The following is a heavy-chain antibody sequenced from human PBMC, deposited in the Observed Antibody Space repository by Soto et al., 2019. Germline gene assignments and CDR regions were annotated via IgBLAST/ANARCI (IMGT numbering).Heavy chain of an antibody. CDR1: GFTFSDYY. Sequence: GGSLRLSCAASGFTFSDYYMSWIRQAPGKGLEWVSYISSSSSYTNYADSVKGRFTISRDNAKNSLYLQMNSLRAEDTAVYYCARDLLVGANPHAFDIWGQGTMVTVSS. J-gene: IGHJ3*02. CDR3: ARDLLVGANPHAFDI. CDR2: ISSSSSYT. V-gene: IGHV3-11*06. D-gene: IGHD1-26*01.